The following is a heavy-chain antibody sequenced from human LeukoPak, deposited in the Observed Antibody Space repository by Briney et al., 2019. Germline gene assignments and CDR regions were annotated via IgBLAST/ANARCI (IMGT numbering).Heavy chain of an antibody. D-gene: IGHD3-22*01. V-gene: IGHV3-21*01. CDR1: GFTFSSYS. J-gene: IGHJ4*02. CDR3: ARDLRKYYYDSSGYYLDY. CDR2: ISSSSSYI. Sequence: GGSLRLSCAASGFTFSSYSMNWVRQAPGKGLEWVSSISSSSSYISYTDSVKGRFTISRDNAKNSLYLQMNSLRAEDTAVYYCARDLRKYYYDSSGYYLDYWGQGTLVTVSS.